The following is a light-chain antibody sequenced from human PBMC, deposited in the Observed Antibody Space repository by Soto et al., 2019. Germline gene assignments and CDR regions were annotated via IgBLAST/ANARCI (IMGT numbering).Light chain of an antibody. CDR3: SSYTSSSTRVV. Sequence: QSVLTQPASVSGSPGQSITISCTGTSSDVGRYNYVSWYQQHPGKAPKLMIYDVNNRPSGVSNRFSGSKSGNTASLTISGLPAEDEADYYCSSYTSSSTRVVFGGGTKLTVL. J-gene: IGLJ2*01. V-gene: IGLV2-14*01. CDR2: DVN. CDR1: SSDVGRYNY.